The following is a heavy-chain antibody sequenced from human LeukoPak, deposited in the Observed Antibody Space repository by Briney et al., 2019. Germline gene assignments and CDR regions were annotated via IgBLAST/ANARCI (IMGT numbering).Heavy chain of an antibody. J-gene: IGHJ4*02. CDR1: GGSISSSSYY. V-gene: IGHV4-31*03. CDR2: IYYSGST. Sequence: SETLSLTCTVSGGSISSSSYYWSWIRQHPGKGLEWIGYIYYSGSTCYNPSLKSRVTISVDTSKNQFSLKLSSVTAADTAVYYCASNYDYGDFHFDYWGQGTLVTVSP. D-gene: IGHD4-17*01. CDR3: ASNYDYGDFHFDY.